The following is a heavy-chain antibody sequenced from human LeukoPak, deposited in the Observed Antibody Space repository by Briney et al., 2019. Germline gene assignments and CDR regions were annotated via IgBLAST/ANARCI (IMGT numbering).Heavy chain of an antibody. V-gene: IGHV3-30*03. D-gene: IGHD3-22*01. Sequence: PGGSLRHSCVASGFSFSNYGIHWVRQAPGKGLEWVAVTSYDGSSKHYADSVRGRFTISRDNSKNAVYLQMNSLRAEDTAVYYCARGIAGTYYYDSSGYYFDYWGQGTLVTVSS. CDR3: ARGIAGTYYYDSSGYYFDY. CDR2: TSYDGSSK. J-gene: IGHJ4*02. CDR1: GFSFSNYG.